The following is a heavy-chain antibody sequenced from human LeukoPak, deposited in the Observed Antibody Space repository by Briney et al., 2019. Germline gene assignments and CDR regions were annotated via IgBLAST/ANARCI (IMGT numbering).Heavy chain of an antibody. V-gene: IGHV3-30-3*01. CDR1: GFTFSSYA. J-gene: IGHJ4*02. CDR2: ISYDGSNK. CDR3: ARVGRSNFDY. Sequence: PGGSPRLSCAASGFTFSSYAMHWVRQAPGKGLEWVAVISYDGSNKYYADSVKGRFTISRDNSKNTLYLQMNSLRAEDTAVYYCARVGRSNFDYWGQGTLVTVSS.